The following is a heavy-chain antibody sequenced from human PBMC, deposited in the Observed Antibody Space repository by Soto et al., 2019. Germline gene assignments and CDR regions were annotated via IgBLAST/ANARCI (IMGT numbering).Heavy chain of an antibody. CDR1: GGSFSGYY. J-gene: IGHJ6*02. CDR3: ARGQQLAYYYGMDV. V-gene: IGHV4-59*01. CDR2: IYYSGST. Sequence: SETLSLTCAVYGGSFSGYYWSWIRQPPGKGLEWIGYIYYSGSTNYNPSLKSRVTISVDTSKNQFSLKLSSVTAADTAVYYCARGQQLAYYYGMDVWGQGTTVT. D-gene: IGHD6-13*01.